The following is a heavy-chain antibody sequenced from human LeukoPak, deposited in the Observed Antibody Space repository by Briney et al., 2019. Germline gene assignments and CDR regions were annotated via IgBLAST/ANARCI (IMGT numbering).Heavy chain of an antibody. CDR3: ARAARITMVRGAQPTAGLWRPY. CDR1: GYTFTSYG. J-gene: IGHJ4*02. Sequence: ASVKVSCKASGYTFTSYGISWVRQAPGQGLEWMGWISAYNGNTNYAQKLQGRVTMTTDTSTSTAYMELRSLRSDDTAVYYCARAARITMVRGAQPTAGLWRPYWGQGTLVTVSS. D-gene: IGHD3-10*01. CDR2: ISAYNGNT. V-gene: IGHV1-18*01.